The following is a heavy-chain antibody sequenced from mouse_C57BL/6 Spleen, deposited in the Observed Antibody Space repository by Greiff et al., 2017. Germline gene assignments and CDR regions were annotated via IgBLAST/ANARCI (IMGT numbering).Heavy chain of an antibody. D-gene: IGHD1-1*01. CDR2: INPNNGGT. CDR3: ARYGSNWYFDG. J-gene: IGHJ1*03. V-gene: IGHV1-26*01. CDR1: GYTFTDYY. Sequence: VQLKQSGPELVKPGASVKISCKASGYTFTDYYMNWVKQSHGKSLEWIGDINPNNGGTSYNQKFKGKATLTVDKSSSTAYMELRSLKSEDSAVYYWARYGSNWYFDGWGTGTTVTVSS.